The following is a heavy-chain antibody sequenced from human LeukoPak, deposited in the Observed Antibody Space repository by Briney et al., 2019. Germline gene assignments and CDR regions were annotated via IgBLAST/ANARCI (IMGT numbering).Heavy chain of an antibody. V-gene: IGHV3-20*04. Sequence: GGSLRLSCAASGFTFDDYGMSWVRQAPGKGLEWVSGINWNGYSTGYADSVKGRFTISRDDSKNTLYLQMNSLRAEDTAVYYCVVQGGFDYWGQGTLVTVSS. CDR3: VVQGGFDY. CDR2: INWNGYST. D-gene: IGHD3-16*01. CDR1: GFTFDDYG. J-gene: IGHJ4*02.